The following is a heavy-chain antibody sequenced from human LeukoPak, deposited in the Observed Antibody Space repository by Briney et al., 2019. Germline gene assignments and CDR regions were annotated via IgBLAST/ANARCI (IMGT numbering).Heavy chain of an antibody. CDR2: INPNSGGT. CDR1: GYTFTGYY. J-gene: IGHJ5*02. CDR3: ARESIAAYGSGSYTRFDP. Sequence: GASVKVSCKASGYTFTGYYIHWVRQAPGQGLEWMGRINPNSGGTNYAQKFQGRVTMTRDTSISTAYMELSRLRSDDTAVYYCARESIAAYGSGSYTRFDPWGQGTLVTVSS. V-gene: IGHV1-2*06. D-gene: IGHD3-10*01.